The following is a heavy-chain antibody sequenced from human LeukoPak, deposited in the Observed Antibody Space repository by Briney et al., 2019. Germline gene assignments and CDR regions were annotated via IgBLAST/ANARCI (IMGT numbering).Heavy chain of an antibody. Sequence: GGSLRLSCAASGFTFSSYAMSWVRQAPGKGLEWVSAISGSGGSTYYADSVKGRFTISRDNSKNTLYLQMNSLRAEDTAVYYCAKDGGSCLWDGCHSAKPPTSFDYWGQGTLVTVSS. CDR2: ISGSGGST. V-gene: IGHV3-23*01. CDR3: AKDGGSCLWDGCHSAKPPTSFDY. J-gene: IGHJ4*02. D-gene: IGHD2-15*01. CDR1: GFTFSSYA.